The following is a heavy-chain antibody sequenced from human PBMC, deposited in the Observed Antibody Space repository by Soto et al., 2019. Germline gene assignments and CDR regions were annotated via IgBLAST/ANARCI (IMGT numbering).Heavy chain of an antibody. D-gene: IGHD3-10*01. Sequence: QVQLVESGGGVVQPGRSLRLSCAASGFPFTSYGMHWVREGPDKGLEWVAIISYDGSDNYYADSVKGRFTISRDNSKNTLYLQMNSLRPEDAALYYCDGGQYYFGYRGQGTLVIVSS. V-gene: IGHV3-30*03. CDR2: ISYDGSDN. J-gene: IGHJ4*02. CDR1: GFPFTSYG. CDR3: DGGQYYFGY.